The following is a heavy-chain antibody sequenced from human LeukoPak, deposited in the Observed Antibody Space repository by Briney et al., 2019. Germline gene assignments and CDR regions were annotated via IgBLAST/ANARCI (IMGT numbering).Heavy chain of an antibody. CDR1: GFTFSDYS. J-gene: IGHJ4*02. D-gene: IGHD2-15*01. V-gene: IGHV3-21*01. Sequence: GGSLRLSYAASGFTFSDYSMNWVRQAPGKGLEWVSYISTSGNYIYYADSVKGRFTISRDNAKNSLYLQMNSLRAEDTAVYYCSRGSYNSGGTSDYWGQGNLVTVSS. CDR3: SRGSYNSGGTSDY. CDR2: ISTSGNYI.